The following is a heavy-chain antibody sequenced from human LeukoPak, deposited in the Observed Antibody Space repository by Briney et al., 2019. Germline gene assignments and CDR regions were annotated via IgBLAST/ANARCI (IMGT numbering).Heavy chain of an antibody. V-gene: IGHV3-23*01. CDR3: AKLRINNGNSCFDP. J-gene: IGHJ5*02. Sequence: GGSLRLSCAASGLTFNNYAMTWVRQTPGKGLEWVSGISAGGQSPYCAVSVRGRLTSSSDNAKNTLYLQMSSLRVEDTAIYYCAKLRINNGNSCFDPWGQGTLLTVSS. CDR2: ISAGGQSP. CDR1: GLTFNNYA. D-gene: IGHD1-1*01.